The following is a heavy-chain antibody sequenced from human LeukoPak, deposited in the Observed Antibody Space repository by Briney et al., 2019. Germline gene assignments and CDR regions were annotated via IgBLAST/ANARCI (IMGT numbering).Heavy chain of an antibody. CDR2: FSVNGRDT. J-gene: IGHJ4*02. D-gene: IGHD6-13*01. CDR3: AKPGRTAAGLFDS. Sequence: GGSLRLSCAASGYTFKNYALSWVRQAPGKGLEWVSGFSVNGRDTYYADFVKGRFTIARDIAKNTLYLQMNSLRAEDTATYYCAKPGRTAAGLFDSWGQGTLVTVSS. CDR1: GYTFKNYA. V-gene: IGHV3-23*01.